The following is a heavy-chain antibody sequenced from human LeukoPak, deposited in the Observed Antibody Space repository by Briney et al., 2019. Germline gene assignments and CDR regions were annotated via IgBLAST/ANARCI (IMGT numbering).Heavy chain of an antibody. D-gene: IGHD6-6*01. CDR3: ARVIAARPHYYYYYYMDV. J-gene: IGHJ6*03. CDR1: GFTFSIYS. Sequence: GGSLRLSCAASGFTFSIYSMNWVRQAPGKGLEWVSYISSSSSTIYYADSVRGRFTISRDNAKNSLYLQMNSLRAEDTAVYYCARVIAARPHYYYYYYMDVWGKGTTVTVSS. CDR2: ISSSSSTI. V-gene: IGHV3-48*04.